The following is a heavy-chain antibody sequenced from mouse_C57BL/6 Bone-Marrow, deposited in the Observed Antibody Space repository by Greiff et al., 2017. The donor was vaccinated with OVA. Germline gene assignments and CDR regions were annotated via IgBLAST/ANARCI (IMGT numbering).Heavy chain of an antibody. CDR1: GYTFTSYW. V-gene: IGHV1-50*01. CDR3: ARNGYYLYAMDY. D-gene: IGHD2-3*01. J-gene: IGHJ4*01. CDR2: IDPSDSYT. Sequence: QVQLQQSGAELVKPGASVKLSCKASGYTFTSYWMQWVKQRPGQGLEWIGEIDPSDSYTNYNQKFKGKATLTVDTSSSTAYMQLSSLTSEDSAVYYCARNGYYLYAMDYWGQGTSVTVSS.